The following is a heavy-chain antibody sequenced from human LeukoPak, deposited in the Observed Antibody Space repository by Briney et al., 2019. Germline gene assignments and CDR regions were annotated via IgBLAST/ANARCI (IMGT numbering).Heavy chain of an antibody. Sequence: SETLSLTCAVYGGSFSGYYWSWIRQPPGKGLEWIGEINHSGSTNYNPSLKSRVTISVDTSKNQFSLKLSSVTAADTAVYYCARSHVDTVNYYYYYYMDVWGKGTTVTVSS. D-gene: IGHD5-18*01. CDR3: ARSHVDTVNYYYYYYMDV. CDR2: INHSGST. J-gene: IGHJ6*03. CDR1: GGSFSGYY. V-gene: IGHV4-34*01.